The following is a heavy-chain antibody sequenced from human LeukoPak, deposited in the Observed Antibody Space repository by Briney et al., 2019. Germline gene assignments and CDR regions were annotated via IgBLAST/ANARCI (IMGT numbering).Heavy chain of an antibody. CDR2: IYYSGST. J-gene: IGHJ4*02. V-gene: IGHV4-59*01. CDR3: ARDGSARYYFDY. CDR1: GGSISTYY. Sequence: SETLSLTCTVSGGSISTYYWNWIRQPPGKGLEWIGYIYYSGSTNYNPSLKSRVTISVDTSKNQFSLKLSSVTAADTAMYYCARDGSARYYFDYRGQGTLVTVSS.